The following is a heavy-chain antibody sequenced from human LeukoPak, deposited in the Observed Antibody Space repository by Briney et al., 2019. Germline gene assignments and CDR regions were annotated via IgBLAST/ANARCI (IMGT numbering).Heavy chain of an antibody. CDR2: IWYDGSNK. V-gene: IGHV3-33*01. CDR1: GFTFSDYS. D-gene: IGHD6-6*01. J-gene: IGHJ4*02. Sequence: GRSLRLSCAASGFTFSDYSMHWVRQAPGKGLEWVAVIWYDGSNKYYADSVKGRFTISRDNSKNTLYLQMNSLRAEDTAVYHCARDEYRSSYYLDYWGQGTLVTVSS. CDR3: ARDEYRSSYYLDY.